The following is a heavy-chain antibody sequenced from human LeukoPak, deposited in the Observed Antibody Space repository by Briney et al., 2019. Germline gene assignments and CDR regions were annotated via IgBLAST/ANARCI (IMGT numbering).Heavy chain of an antibody. V-gene: IGHV3-7*01. J-gene: IGHJ6*03. CDR1: GFTFSGAW. CDR2: IREDGTEK. CDR3: ARLSSGWYYYYYYYMDV. Sequence: GGSLRLSCTASGFTFSGAWMTWIRQAPGKGLEWVANIREDGTEKNYVDSVKGRFTISRDNAKNSLFLQVSNLRDDDTAVYYCARLSSGWYYYYYYYMDVWGKGTTVTISS. D-gene: IGHD6-19*01.